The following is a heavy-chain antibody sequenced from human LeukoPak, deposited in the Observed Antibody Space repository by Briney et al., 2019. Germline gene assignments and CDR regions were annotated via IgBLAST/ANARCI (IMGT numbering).Heavy chain of an antibody. J-gene: IGHJ3*02. D-gene: IGHD3-22*01. V-gene: IGHV3-23*01. CDR2: IIGSGSST. Sequence: GGSLRLSCAASGFTFSNYAMSWVRQAPGKGLEWVSAIIGSGSSTYYADSVRGRFTISRDNSKNTVYLQMNSLRAEDTAIYYCAKAVGSSGYFSRDAFDIWGQGTMVTVSS. CDR3: AKAVGSSGYFSRDAFDI. CDR1: GFTFSNYA.